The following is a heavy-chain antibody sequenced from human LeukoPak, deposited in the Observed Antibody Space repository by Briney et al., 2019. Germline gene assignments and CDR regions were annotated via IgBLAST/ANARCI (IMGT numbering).Heavy chain of an antibody. Sequence: PSETLSLTCTVSGDSINSDYWSWIRQPPGKGLEWIGYIYYTGSTRYNPSLRNRVTISLDTSKNQFSLKLSSVTAADTAVYYCARGYSGSYPPVDAFDIWGQGTMVTVSS. J-gene: IGHJ3*02. CDR2: IYYTGST. V-gene: IGHV4-59*12. CDR1: GDSINSDY. CDR3: ARGYSGSYPPVDAFDI. D-gene: IGHD1-26*01.